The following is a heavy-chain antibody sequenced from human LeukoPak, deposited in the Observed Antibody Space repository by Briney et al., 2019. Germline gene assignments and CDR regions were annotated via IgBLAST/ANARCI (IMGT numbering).Heavy chain of an antibody. V-gene: IGHV4-59*01. J-gene: IGHJ5*02. CDR2: IYYSGST. CDR1: GGSISSYY. D-gene: IGHD2-2*01. CDR3: ARVVVVTGSNWFDP. Sequence: SETLSLTCTVSGGSISSYYWSWIRQPPGKGLEWIRYIYYSGSTNYNPSLKSRVTISVDTSKNQFSLKLSSVTAADTAVYYCARVVVVTGSNWFDPWGQGTLVTVSS.